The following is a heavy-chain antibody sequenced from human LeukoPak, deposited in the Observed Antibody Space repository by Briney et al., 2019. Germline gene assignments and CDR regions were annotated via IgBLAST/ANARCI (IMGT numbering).Heavy chain of an antibody. D-gene: IGHD3-16*02. CDR2: IYYSGST. V-gene: IGHV4-39*01. CDR1: VGSISSSSYY. Sequence: PSETLSLTSAVSVGSISSSSYYWGWGRHPPGKGLEWIGRIYYSGSTSYNPSLKSRVTISVDTSKNQFSLKRSAVTAADTPVYFCARHGTQCLGELSWLDYFGQGTMVT. CDR3: ARHGTQCLGELSWLDY. J-gene: IGHJ4*02.